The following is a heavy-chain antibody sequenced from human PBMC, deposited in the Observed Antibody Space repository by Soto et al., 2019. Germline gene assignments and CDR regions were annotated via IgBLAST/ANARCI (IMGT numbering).Heavy chain of an antibody. D-gene: IGHD4-17*01. CDR2: IVVGSGNT. Sequence: SVKVSCKASGFTFTSSAVQWVRQARGQRLEWIGWIVVGSGNTNYAQKFQERVTITRDMSTSTAYMELSSLRSEDTAVYYCAADLGNTVTMLDYWGQGTLVTVSS. CDR3: AADLGNTVTMLDY. J-gene: IGHJ4*02. CDR1: GFTFTSSA. V-gene: IGHV1-58*01.